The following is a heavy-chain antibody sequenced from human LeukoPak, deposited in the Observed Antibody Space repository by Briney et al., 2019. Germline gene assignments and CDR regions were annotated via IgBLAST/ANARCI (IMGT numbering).Heavy chain of an antibody. V-gene: IGHV3-9*03. CDR3: AKVHLAAASTDALDI. J-gene: IGHJ3*02. CDR2: IDWKSGIT. Sequence: PGGSLRLSCAASGFTFADYALHWIRQAPGKGLEWVSGIDWKSGITGYADSVKGRFTISRDNAENSLYLQMNSLRVEDMALYYCAKVHLAAASTDALDIWGQGTMVTVSS. CDR1: GFTFADYA. D-gene: IGHD6-13*01.